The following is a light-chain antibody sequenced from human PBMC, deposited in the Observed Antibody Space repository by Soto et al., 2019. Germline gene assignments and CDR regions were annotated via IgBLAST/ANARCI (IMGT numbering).Light chain of an antibody. CDR1: SSDVGGYNY. CDR2: EVS. CDR3: SSYTSSSPYV. J-gene: IGLJ1*01. Sequence: QSALTQPASVSGSPGQSITISCTGTSSDVGGYNYVSWYQQHPGKAPKLMIYEVSNRPSGVSNRFSGSKSGNTASLTSSGVQAEDEADYYCSSYTSSSPYVFGTGTKLTVL. V-gene: IGLV2-14*01.